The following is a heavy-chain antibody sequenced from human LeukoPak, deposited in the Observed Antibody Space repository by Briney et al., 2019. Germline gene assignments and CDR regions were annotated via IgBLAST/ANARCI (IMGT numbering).Heavy chain of an antibody. Sequence: GGSLRLSCAASGSTFSNYAMNWVRQAPGKGLEWVSYISSSGSTIYYADSVKGRFTISRDNAKNLLYLQMNSLRAEDTAAYHCARDRRYYDSSAYYLDAFDIWGQGTMVTVSS. CDR2: ISSSGSTI. CDR1: GSTFSNYA. J-gene: IGHJ3*02. V-gene: IGHV3-48*04. D-gene: IGHD3-22*01. CDR3: ARDRRYYDSSAYYLDAFDI.